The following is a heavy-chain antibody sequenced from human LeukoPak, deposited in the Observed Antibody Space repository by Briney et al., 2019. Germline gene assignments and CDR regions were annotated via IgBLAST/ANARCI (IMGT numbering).Heavy chain of an antibody. CDR3: ARDYVDTAMVPYYFDY. J-gene: IGHJ4*02. V-gene: IGHV1-18*01. D-gene: IGHD5-18*01. Sequence: ASVKVSCKASGYTFTSYGISWVRQAPGQGLEWMGWISAYNGNTNYAQKLQGRVTMTTDTSTSTAYMELRSLRSDDTAVYYCARDYVDTAMVPYYFDYWGQGTLVTVSS. CDR1: GYTFTSYG. CDR2: ISAYNGNT.